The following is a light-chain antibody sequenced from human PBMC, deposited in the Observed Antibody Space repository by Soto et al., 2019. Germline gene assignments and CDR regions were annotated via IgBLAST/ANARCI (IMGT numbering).Light chain of an antibody. CDR2: GVS. CDR3: ISYTGSITFYG. Sequence: QSVLTQPASVSGSPGQSITISCSGTRSDIGSYNYVAWYQQFPGKTPKILIYGVSNRPSGVSSRFSGSKSGNTASLTISGPTVHSDAHYYCISYTGSITFYGFGSGTKVTVL. J-gene: IGLJ1*01. CDR1: RSDIGSYNY. V-gene: IGLV2-14*01.